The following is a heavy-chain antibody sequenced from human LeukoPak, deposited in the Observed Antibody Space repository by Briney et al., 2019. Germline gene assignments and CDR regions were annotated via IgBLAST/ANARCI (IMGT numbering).Heavy chain of an antibody. Sequence: SETLSLTCTVSGPFISSGSYYWSWLRQPAGKGLEWFGRIYTSGCTNYNPSLKRPFTISVETSKNQFTLTLCCVTAADTAVYYCARVREQLPSGGGAFDIWDQETVVTVSS. J-gene: IGHJ3*02. V-gene: IGHV4-61*02. CDR1: GPFISSGSYY. CDR2: IYTSGCT. CDR3: ARVREQLPSGGGAFDI. D-gene: IGHD6-13*01.